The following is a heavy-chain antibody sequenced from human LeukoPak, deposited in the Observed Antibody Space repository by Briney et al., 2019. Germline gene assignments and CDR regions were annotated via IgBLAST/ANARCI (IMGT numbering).Heavy chain of an antibody. V-gene: IGHV4-59*01. CDR3: AREYKYGDYTNWFDP. D-gene: IGHD4-17*01. Sequence: SETLSLTCTVSGGSISCYYWSWIRQPPGKGLEWIGYIYYSGSTNYNPSLKSRVTISVDTSKNQFSLKLSSVTAADTAVYYCAREYKYGDYTNWFDPWGQGTPVTVSS. J-gene: IGHJ5*02. CDR2: IYYSGST. CDR1: GGSISCYY.